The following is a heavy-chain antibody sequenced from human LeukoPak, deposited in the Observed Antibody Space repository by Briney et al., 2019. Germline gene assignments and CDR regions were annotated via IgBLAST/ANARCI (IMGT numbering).Heavy chain of an antibody. CDR2: IWYDGSNK. J-gene: IGHJ3*02. D-gene: IGHD7-27*01. CDR3: AREILTGYAFDI. Sequence: RGSLRLSCAASGFTFSTYWMTWVRQAPGKGLEWVAVIWYDGSNKFYADSAKGRFTISRDNSKNTLYLQMNSLRAEDTALYYCAREILTGYAFDIWGQGTMVTISS. CDR1: GFTFSTYW. V-gene: IGHV3-33*08.